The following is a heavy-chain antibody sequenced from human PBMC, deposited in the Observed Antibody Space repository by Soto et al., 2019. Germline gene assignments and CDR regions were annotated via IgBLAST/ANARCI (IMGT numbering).Heavy chain of an antibody. Sequence: QVQLVQSGAEVKKPGASVTVSCKASGYTFTSYYIHWVRQAPGQGLEWMRIINPSGGSTSYAQKFQGRVTMTRDTSTGTVYLEVSGLRSEDTAVYYCARDQEPSTLYYDYYYMDVWGKGTTVTVSS. CDR1: GYTFTSYY. J-gene: IGHJ6*03. V-gene: IGHV1-46*03. CDR2: INPSGGST. CDR3: ARDQEPSTLYYDYYYMDV.